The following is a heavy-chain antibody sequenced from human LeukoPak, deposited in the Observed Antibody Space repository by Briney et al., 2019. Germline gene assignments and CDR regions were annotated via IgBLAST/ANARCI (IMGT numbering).Heavy chain of an antibody. V-gene: IGHV3-23*01. CDR3: AKGFEVVPAAMFYYYYGMDV. D-gene: IGHD2-2*01. Sequence: GGSLRLSCAASGFTFSSYAMSWVRQAPGKGLEWVSVISGSGGSTYYADSVKGRFTTSRDNSKNTLYLQMNSLRAEDTAVYYCAKGFEVVPAAMFYYYYGMDVWGQGTTVTVSS. CDR2: ISGSGGST. J-gene: IGHJ6*02. CDR1: GFTFSSYA.